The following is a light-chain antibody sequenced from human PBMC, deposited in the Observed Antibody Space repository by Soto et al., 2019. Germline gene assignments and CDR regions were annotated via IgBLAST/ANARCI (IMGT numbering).Light chain of an antibody. CDR1: QSTRSY. V-gene: IGKV1-39*01. CDR3: QQSFSTPWT. CDR2: GVS. J-gene: IGKJ1*01. Sequence: DIQMTQSPSSLSASVGDRVTITCRASQSTRSYLNWYQQKPGKAPNLLIYGVSTLQSGVPSRFSGSGSGTDFTLTISSLRPEDFGTYFCQQSFSTPWTFGQGTKVEMK.